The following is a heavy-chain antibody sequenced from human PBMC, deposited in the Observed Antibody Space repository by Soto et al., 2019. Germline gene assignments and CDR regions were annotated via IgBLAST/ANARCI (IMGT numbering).Heavy chain of an antibody. CDR1: GGSISSYY. CDR2: IYYSGST. J-gene: IGHJ4*02. Sequence: SETLSLTCTVSGGSISSYYWSWIRQPPGKGLEWIGYIYYSGSTNYNPSLKSRVTISVDTSKNQFSLKLSSVTAADPAVYYCARDLANSTPYYFDYWGQGTLVPVPS. CDR3: ARDLANSTPYYFDY. D-gene: IGHD2-2*01. V-gene: IGHV4-59*01.